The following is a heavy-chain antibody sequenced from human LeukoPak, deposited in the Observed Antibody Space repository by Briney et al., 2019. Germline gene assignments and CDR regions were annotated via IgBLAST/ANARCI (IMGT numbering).Heavy chain of an antibody. CDR3: ARDKGEQQLVYWFDP. CDR2: ISAYNGNT. Sequence: ASVKVSCKASGYTFTSYGISWVRQAPGQGLEWMGWISAYNGNTNYAQKLQGRVTMTTDTSTSTAYMELSSLRSEDKAVYYCARDKGEQQLVYWFDPWGQGTLVTVSS. CDR1: GYTFTSYG. V-gene: IGHV1-18*01. D-gene: IGHD6-13*01. J-gene: IGHJ5*02.